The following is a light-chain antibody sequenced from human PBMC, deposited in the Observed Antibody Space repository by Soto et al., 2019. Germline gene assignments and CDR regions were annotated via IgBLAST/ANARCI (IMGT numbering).Light chain of an antibody. CDR1: NSDVGSYNY. CDR2: DVT. Sequence: QSALTQPASVSGSPGQSITIFCTGTNSDVGSYNYVSWYQQHPGKAPKLMIYDVTNRPSGVSNRFSGSKSGNTASLTISGLQAEDEADYYCSSYTSSSTLVVFGGGTKLNVL. CDR3: SSYTSSSTLVV. J-gene: IGLJ2*01. V-gene: IGLV2-14*03.